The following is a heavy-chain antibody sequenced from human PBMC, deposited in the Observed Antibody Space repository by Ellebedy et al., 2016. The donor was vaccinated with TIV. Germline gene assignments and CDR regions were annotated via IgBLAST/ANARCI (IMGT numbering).Heavy chain of an antibody. CDR3: ARATAGFDY. CDR2: IGTAGDT. Sequence: GESLKISCAASGFTFSSYDMHWVRQATGKGLEWVSAIGTAGDTYYPGSVKGRFTISRENAKNSLYLQMTSLRAEDAAVYYWARATAGFDYWGQGTLVTVSS. V-gene: IGHV3-13*01. J-gene: IGHJ4*02. D-gene: IGHD1-1*01. CDR1: GFTFSSYD.